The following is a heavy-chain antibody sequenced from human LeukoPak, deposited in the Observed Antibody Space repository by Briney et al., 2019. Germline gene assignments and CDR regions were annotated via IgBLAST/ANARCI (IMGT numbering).Heavy chain of an antibody. Sequence: PSETLSLTCTVSGGSISSYYWSWIRQPPGKGLEWIGYIYYSGSTNYNPSLKSRVTISVDTSKNQFSLKLSSVTAADTAVYYCARGKANYYYYYGMDVWGQGTTVTVSS. CDR2: IYYSGST. V-gene: IGHV4-59*12. CDR1: GGSISSYY. J-gene: IGHJ6*02. CDR3: ARGKANYYYYYGMDV.